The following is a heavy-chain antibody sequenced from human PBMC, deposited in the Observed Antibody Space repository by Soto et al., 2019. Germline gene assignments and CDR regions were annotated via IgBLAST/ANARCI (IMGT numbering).Heavy chain of an antibody. CDR2: IYYSGST. D-gene: IGHD6-6*01. J-gene: IGHJ4*02. V-gene: IGHV4-30-4*01. Sequence: SETLSLTCTVSGGSISSGDYYWSWIRQPPGKGLEWIGYIYYSGSTYYNPSLKSRVTISLDTSKNQFSLKLSSVTAADTAVYYCARVGSSIAVRLFDFWGQGTLVTVSS. CDR1: GGSISSGDYY. CDR3: ARVGSSIAVRLFDF.